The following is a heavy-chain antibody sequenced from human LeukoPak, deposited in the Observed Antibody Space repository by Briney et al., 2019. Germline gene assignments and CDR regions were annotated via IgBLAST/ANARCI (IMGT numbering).Heavy chain of an antibody. CDR1: KFTFSSYW. J-gene: IGHJ5*02. Sequence: GGSLRLSCAASKFTFSSYWMSWVRQAPGKGLEWVANIKQDGSVQFYMDSLKGRFSVSRDNAKNSLYLQMNGLRVEDTAVYYCTRLQIAVAGPNWFDPWGQGILVTVSS. CDR2: IKQDGSVQ. V-gene: IGHV3-7*01. CDR3: TRLQIAVAGPNWFDP. D-gene: IGHD6-19*01.